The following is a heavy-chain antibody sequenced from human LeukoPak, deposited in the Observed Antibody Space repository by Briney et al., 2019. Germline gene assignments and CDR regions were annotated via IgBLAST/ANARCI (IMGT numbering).Heavy chain of an antibody. CDR3: ARDGGDYDILTGYYDY. J-gene: IGHJ4*02. V-gene: IGHV1-46*01. CDR1: GYTFTRYY. CDR2: INPSGGST. D-gene: IGHD3-9*01. Sequence: ASVNFSCKASGYTFTRYYMHWVRQAPGHGLERGGIINPSGGSTSYAQKFQGRVIMTRDTSTSTVYMELSSLMSEDTAVYYCARDGGDYDILTGYYDYWGQGTLVTVSS.